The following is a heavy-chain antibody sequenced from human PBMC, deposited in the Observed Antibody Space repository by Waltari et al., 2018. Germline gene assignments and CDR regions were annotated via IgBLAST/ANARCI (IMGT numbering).Heavy chain of an antibody. V-gene: IGHV1-3*01. J-gene: IGHJ4*02. CDR2: INAGNGNT. CDR1: GYTFTSYA. CDR3: ARGYCTGGVCPYFDY. Sequence: QVQLVQSGAEVKKPGASVKVSCKASGYTFTSYAMHWVRQAPGQRLEWMGWINAGNGNTKYSQKFQGRVTITRDTSASTAYMELSSLRSEDTAVYYCARGYCTGGVCPYFDYWGQETLVTVSS. D-gene: IGHD2-8*02.